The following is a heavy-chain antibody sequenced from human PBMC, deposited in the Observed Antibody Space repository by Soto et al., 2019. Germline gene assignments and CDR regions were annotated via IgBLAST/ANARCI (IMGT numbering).Heavy chain of an antibody. CDR1: GGSISSGGYY. CDR3: AREGRARTCSGGSCDTNFDY. Sequence: SETLSLTCTVSGGSISSGGYYWSWIRQHPGKGLEWIGYIYYSGSTYYNPSLKSRVTISVDTSKNQFSLKLSSVTAADTAVYYCAREGRARTCSGGSCDTNFDYWGQGTLVTVSS. CDR2: IYYSGST. V-gene: IGHV4-31*03. J-gene: IGHJ4*02. D-gene: IGHD2-15*01.